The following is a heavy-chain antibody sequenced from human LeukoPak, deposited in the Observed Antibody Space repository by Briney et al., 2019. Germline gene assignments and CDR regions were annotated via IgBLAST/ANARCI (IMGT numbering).Heavy chain of an antibody. CDR1: GFTFSSYS. V-gene: IGHV3-48*04. CDR2: ISSSGSTI. Sequence: GGSLRLSCAASGFTFSSYSMNWVRQAPGKGLEWVSYISSSGSTIYYADSVKGRFTISRDNAKNSLYLQMNSLRAEDTAVYYCARSMSKWFGEELYFDYWGQGTLVTVSS. J-gene: IGHJ4*02. D-gene: IGHD3-10*01. CDR3: ARSMSKWFGEELYFDY.